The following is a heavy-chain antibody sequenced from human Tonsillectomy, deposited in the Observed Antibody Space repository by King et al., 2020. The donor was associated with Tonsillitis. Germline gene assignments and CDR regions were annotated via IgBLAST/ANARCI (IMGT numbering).Heavy chain of an antibody. Sequence: QLQESGPGVVKPSETLSLTCTVSVGSIRSRDHYLAWSRQPPVKCLEWIGYMFYSGTILDNPSLNSRITISGGTSENRFSLKLSSVTAADTAVYFCARYVSGRFDYWGQGALVTVSS. CDR1: VGSIRSRDHY. CDR2: MFYSGTI. CDR3: ARYVSGRFDY. J-gene: IGHJ4*02. V-gene: IGHV4-39*01. D-gene: IGHD1-26*01.